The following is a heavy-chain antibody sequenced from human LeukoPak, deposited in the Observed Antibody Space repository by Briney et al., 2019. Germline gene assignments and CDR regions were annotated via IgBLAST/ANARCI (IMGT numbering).Heavy chain of an antibody. CDR3: ARWGSIAVARFDY. D-gene: IGHD6-6*01. V-gene: IGHV4-59*01. Sequence: PSETLSLTCTVSGSSISNYYWSWVRQPPGKGLEWLGYIYYTGSTNYNPSLTSRVNISVDTSKNQFSLNLTSVTAADAAVYDCARWGSIAVARFDYWGQGTLVTVSS. CDR1: GSSISNYY. CDR2: IYYTGST. J-gene: IGHJ4*02.